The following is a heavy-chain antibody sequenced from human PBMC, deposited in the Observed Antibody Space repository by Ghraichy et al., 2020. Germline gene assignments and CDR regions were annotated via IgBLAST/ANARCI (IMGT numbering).Heavy chain of an antibody. J-gene: IGHJ6*02. CDR2: ISGSGGST. D-gene: IGHD4-17*01. Sequence: GGSLRLSCAASGFTFSSYAMSWVRQAPGKGLEWVSAISGSGGSTYYADSVKGRFTISRDNSKNTLYLQMNSLRAEDTAVYYCAKDLAPQDDYGDYGGIYYFGMDVWGQGTTVTVSS. V-gene: IGHV3-23*01. CDR3: AKDLAPQDDYGDYGGIYYFGMDV. CDR1: GFTFSSYA.